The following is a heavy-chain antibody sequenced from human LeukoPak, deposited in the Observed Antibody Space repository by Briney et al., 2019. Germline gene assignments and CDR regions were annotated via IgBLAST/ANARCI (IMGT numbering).Heavy chain of an antibody. V-gene: IGHV1-2*02. Sequence: ASVKVSCKASGYTFTGYYMHWVRQAPGQGLEWMGWINPNSGGTNFAQKFQGRVTMTRDTSISTAYMELSRLRSDDTAVYYCARVLSGSYRFFEYWGQGTLVTVSS. CDR2: INPNSGGT. D-gene: IGHD1-26*01. CDR1: GYTFTGYY. J-gene: IGHJ4*02. CDR3: ARVLSGSYRFFEY.